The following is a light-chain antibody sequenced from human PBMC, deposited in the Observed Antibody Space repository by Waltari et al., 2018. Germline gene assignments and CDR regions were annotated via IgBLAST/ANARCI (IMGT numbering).Light chain of an antibody. CDR3: QHYGTSPQV. CDR2: GAS. CDR1: PSITSNY. V-gene: IGKV3-20*01. Sequence: ETVLTQSPGTLSLSPGDRPTLSCRASPSITSNYLAWYQQRPGQAPRRLISGASSRASGIPDRFSGSGSGTDFTLTISRLEPEDFAVYYCQHYGTSPQVFGGGTKVEIK. J-gene: IGKJ4*01.